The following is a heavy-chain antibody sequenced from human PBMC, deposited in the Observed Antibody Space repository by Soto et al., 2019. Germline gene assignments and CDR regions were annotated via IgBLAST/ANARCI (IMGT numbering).Heavy chain of an antibody. CDR2: ISYDGSNK. V-gene: IGHV3-30*03. Sequence: QVQLVEFGGGVVQPGRSLRLSCAASGFTFRGYGMHWVRQAPGKGLEWVAVISYDGSNKYYADSVKGRFTISRDNSKNTLSLKMNSLRVEDTAVYYCATKVAALDSAEYFQHWGQGTLVTVSS. CDR1: GFTFRGYG. CDR3: ATKVAALDSAEYFQH. J-gene: IGHJ1*01. D-gene: IGHD6-25*01.